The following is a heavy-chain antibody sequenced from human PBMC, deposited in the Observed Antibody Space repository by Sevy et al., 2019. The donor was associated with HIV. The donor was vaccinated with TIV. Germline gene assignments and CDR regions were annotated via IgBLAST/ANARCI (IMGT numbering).Heavy chain of an antibody. D-gene: IGHD2-15*01. V-gene: IGHV1-69*13. Sequence: ASVKVSCKASGGTFSSYAISWVRQAPGQGLEWMGGIIPIFGTANYAQKFQGRVTITADESTSTAYMELSSLRSEDTAGYYCARDQRHYCSGGSCYSGDYYYYGMDVWGQGTTVTVSS. CDR1: GGTFSSYA. CDR2: IIPIFGTA. J-gene: IGHJ6*02. CDR3: ARDQRHYCSGGSCYSGDYYYYGMDV.